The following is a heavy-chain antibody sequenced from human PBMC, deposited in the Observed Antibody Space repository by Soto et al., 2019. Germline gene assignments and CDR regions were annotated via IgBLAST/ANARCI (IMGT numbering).Heavy chain of an antibody. J-gene: IGHJ4*02. D-gene: IGHD1-26*01. V-gene: IGHV3-23*01. CDR3: ARRGSGSYYDY. CDR1: GFTFSSYA. CDR2: MSGSGDST. Sequence: EVQLLESGGGLVQPGGSLRLSCAASGFTFSSYAMRWVRQAPVKGLEWVSAMSGSGDSTYYAECVKGWFTIARDNSKNTLYLQINSLRAEDTAVYYCARRGSGSYYDYWGQGTLVTVSS.